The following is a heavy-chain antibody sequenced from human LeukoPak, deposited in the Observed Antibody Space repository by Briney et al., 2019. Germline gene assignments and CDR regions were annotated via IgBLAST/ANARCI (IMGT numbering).Heavy chain of an antibody. V-gene: IGHV1-69*13. D-gene: IGHD3-22*01. Sequence: GASVKVSCKASGGTFSSYAISWVRQAPGQGLEWMGGIIPFFGTANYAQKFQGRVTITADESTSTAYMELRSLRSEDTAVYYCARSNYYDSSGYYLVYYYYYMDVWGKGTTVTVSS. J-gene: IGHJ6*03. CDR2: IIPFFGTA. CDR1: GGTFSSYA. CDR3: ARSNYYDSSGYYLVYYYYYMDV.